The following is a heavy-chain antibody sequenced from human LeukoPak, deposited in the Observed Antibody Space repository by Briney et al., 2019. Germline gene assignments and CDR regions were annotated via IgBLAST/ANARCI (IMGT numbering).Heavy chain of an antibody. CDR3: ARGVRSIVGGLLRFCYFDY. V-gene: IGHV4-59*01. CDR2: IYYSGST. D-gene: IGHD1-26*01. J-gene: IGHJ4*02. Sequence: SSETLSLTCTVSGGSISSYYWSWIRQPPGKGLEWIGYIYYSGSTNYNPSLKSRVTISVDTSKNQFSLKLSSVTAADTAVYYCARGVRSIVGGLLRFCYFDYWGQGILVSVSS. CDR1: GGSISSYY.